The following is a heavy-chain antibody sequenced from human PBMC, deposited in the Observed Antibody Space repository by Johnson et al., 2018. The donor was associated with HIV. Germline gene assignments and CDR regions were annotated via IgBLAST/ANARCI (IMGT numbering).Heavy chain of an antibody. Sequence: QVQLVESGGGLVQPGGSLRLSCAASGFTFSSYAMHWVRQAPGKGLEWVAVISYDGSNKYYADSVKGRFTISRDNSKNTLYLQMNSLRAEDTAVYYCARANTDCRGGSCFGDAFDIWGQGTMVSVSP. CDR3: ARANTDCRGGSCFGDAFDI. D-gene: IGHD2-15*01. J-gene: IGHJ3*02. CDR2: ISYDGSNK. V-gene: IGHV3-30*04. CDR1: GFTFSSYA.